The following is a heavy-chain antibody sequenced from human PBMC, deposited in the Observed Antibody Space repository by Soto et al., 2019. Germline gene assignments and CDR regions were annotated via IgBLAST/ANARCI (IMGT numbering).Heavy chain of an antibody. V-gene: IGHV3-33*01. CDR3: ATDRSTWYALDY. J-gene: IGHJ4*02. Sequence: QVQLVEAGGGVVQPGRSLRLSCAASGFTFRSYGMHWVRQAPGKGLEWVAVIWDDGTSKNYADSVKGRFTISRDNSKNTLYLQVNSLRAEDTAVYYCATDRSTWYALDYWGQGTQVTVSS. D-gene: IGHD6-13*01. CDR2: IWDDGTSK. CDR1: GFTFRSYG.